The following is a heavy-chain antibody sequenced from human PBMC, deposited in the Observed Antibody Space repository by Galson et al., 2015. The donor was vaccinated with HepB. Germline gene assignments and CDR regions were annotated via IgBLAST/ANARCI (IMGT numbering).Heavy chain of an antibody. Sequence: SLRLSCAVSGFTFDLYWMTWVRQAPVKGLVWVANIKRDGSEKNYVDSGKGRFTISRDNTTNSLYLQMNSLRAEDTAVYYWATTHPHRSTTFGVVSGIGLYSWGQGTLVTVSS. CDR2: IKRDGSEK. CDR1: GFTFDLYW. D-gene: IGHD3-3*01. CDR3: ATTHPHRSTTFGVVSGIGLYS. V-gene: IGHV3-7*01. J-gene: IGHJ4*02.